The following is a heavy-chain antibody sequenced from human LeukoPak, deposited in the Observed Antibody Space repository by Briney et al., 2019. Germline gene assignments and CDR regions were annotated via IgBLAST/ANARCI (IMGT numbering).Heavy chain of an antibody. D-gene: IGHD3-16*01. CDR2: IYRGGNT. CDR1: GFTVSSNY. V-gene: IGHV3-53*01. Sequence: GGSLRLSCAASGFTVSSNYMSWVRQSPGKGLEWVSIIYRGGNTYYAGSVNGRFTISRDNSKNTLFLQMNSLSAEDSAIYYCASLAEYFFDYWGQGTLVTVSS. J-gene: IGHJ4*02. CDR3: ASLAEYFFDY.